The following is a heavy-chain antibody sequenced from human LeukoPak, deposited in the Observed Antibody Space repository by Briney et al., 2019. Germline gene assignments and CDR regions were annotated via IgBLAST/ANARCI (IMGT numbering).Heavy chain of an antibody. V-gene: IGHV3-49*04. CDR3: TRDPSDYSNSHHLDS. J-gene: IGHJ4*02. CDR1: GFTFSSYW. Sequence: PGGSLRLSCAASGFTFSSYWMSWVRQAPGKGLEWVGFIRSKDYGGTTEYAASVKGRFTISRDDSKSIAYLQMNSLKAEDTALYYCTRDPSDYSNSHHLDSWGQGTLVTVSS. D-gene: IGHD4-11*01. CDR2: IRSKDYGGTT.